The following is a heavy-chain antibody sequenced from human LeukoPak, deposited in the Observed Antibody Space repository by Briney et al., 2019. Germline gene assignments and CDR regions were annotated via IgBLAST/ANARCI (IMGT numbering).Heavy chain of an antibody. CDR1: GGTLSNYA. Sequence: ASVRVSCKASGGTLSNYALSWVRQAPGQGLEWMGWISAYNGNTNYAQKLQGRVTMTTDTSTSTAYMELRSLRSDDTAVYYCARDDRLTPSFPDYWGQGTLVTVSS. CDR3: ARDDRLTPSFPDY. CDR2: ISAYNGNT. J-gene: IGHJ4*02. V-gene: IGHV1-18*01. D-gene: IGHD2/OR15-2a*01.